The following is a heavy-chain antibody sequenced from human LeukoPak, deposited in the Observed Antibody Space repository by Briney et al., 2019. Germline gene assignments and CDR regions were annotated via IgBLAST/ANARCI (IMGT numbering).Heavy chain of an antibody. J-gene: IGHJ5*02. V-gene: IGHV4-59*01. D-gene: IGHD2-2*01. CDR1: GGSITSYY. CDR3: ASGGYCSSTTCYPNWFDP. CDR2: VSHSGST. Sequence: SETLSLTCTVSGGSITSYYWSWIRQPPGKGLEWIGYVSHSGSTNYNPSLKSRVTISIDTSKNQFSLKLSSVTAADTAVYYCASGGYCSSTTCYPNWFDPWGQGTLVTVSS.